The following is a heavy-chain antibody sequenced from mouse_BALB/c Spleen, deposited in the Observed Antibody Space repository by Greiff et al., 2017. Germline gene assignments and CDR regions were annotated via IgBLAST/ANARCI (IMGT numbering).Heavy chain of an antibody. CDR1: GFTFSSYT. J-gene: IGHJ3*01. CDR2: ISSGGSYT. CDR3: TRDSFAY. V-gene: IGHV5-6-4*01. Sequence: EVKVVESGGGLVKPGGSLKLSCAASGFTFSSYTMSWVRQTPEKRLEWVATISSGGSYTYYPDSVKGRFTISRDNAKNTLYLQMSSLKSEDTAMYYCTRDSFAYWGQGTLVTVSA.